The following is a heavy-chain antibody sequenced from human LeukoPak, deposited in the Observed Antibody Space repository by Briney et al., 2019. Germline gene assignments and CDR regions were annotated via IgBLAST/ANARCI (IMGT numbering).Heavy chain of an antibody. CDR3: ARRPNWGSGHGLDP. D-gene: IGHD6-25*01. J-gene: IGHJ5*02. Sequence: SETLSLTCAVYGGSFSGYSWSWIRQPPEKGLEWIGEINHSGSSNYNPSLKSRVTISVDTSKSQFSLKLTSLTAADAAVYYCARRPNWGSGHGLDPWGQGTLVTVSS. V-gene: IGHV4-34*01. CDR1: GGSFSGYS. CDR2: INHSGSS.